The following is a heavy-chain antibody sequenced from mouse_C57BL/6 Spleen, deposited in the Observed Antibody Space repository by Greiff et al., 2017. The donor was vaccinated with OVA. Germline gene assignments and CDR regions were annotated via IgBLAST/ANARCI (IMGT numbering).Heavy chain of an antibody. D-gene: IGHD2-3*01. CDR3: ARSGDGYFCFDY. CDR1: GFTFTDYH. V-gene: IGHV1-26*01. CDR2: IIPNIGGT. J-gene: IGHJ2*01. Sequence: VQLLQSGPVLVKPVASLKISCKASGFTFTDYHMHWVKQTPGKSLEWLGYIIPNIGGTCYNHKLKGKFTLTVDKSSSTAYMELRSLTSEDSAVYYCARSGDGYFCFDYWGQGTTLTVSS.